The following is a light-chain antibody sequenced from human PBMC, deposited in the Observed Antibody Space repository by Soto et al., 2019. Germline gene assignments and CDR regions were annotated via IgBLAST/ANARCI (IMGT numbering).Light chain of an antibody. CDR1: SSNIGNNY. CDR3: GTWDSRLNVWV. CDR2: EGN. J-gene: IGLJ3*02. Sequence: QSVLTQPPSVSAAPGQKVTISCSGSSSNIGNNYVSWYQKLPGTVPKLLMYEGNKRPSGIPDRFSGSRSGTSATLGITGLQTGDEADYYCGTWDSRLNVWVFGGGTKVTVL. V-gene: IGLV1-51*02.